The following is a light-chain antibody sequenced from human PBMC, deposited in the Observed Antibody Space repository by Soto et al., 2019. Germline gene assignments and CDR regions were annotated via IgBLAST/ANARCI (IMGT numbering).Light chain of an antibody. CDR3: QQYGSSPRT. V-gene: IGKV3-20*01. CDR2: GAS. CDR1: QSVISSY. Sequence: EIVLTQSPGTLSLSPGERATLSCRANQSVISSYLAWYQQKPGQAPRLLIYGASSRATGIPDRFSGSGSGTDFSLTISRLEPEDSAVYYCQQYGSSPRTFGQGTKVEIK. J-gene: IGKJ1*01.